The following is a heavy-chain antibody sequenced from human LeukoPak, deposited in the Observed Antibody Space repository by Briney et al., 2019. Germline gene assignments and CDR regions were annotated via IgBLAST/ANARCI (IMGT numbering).Heavy chain of an antibody. CDR1: GGSLSGYY. Sequence: PSETLSLTCAVYGGSLSGYYWSWIRQPPGKGLEWIGEINHSGSTNYNPSLKSRVTISVDTSKNQFSLKLSSVTAADTAVYYCARGNYYDSSGYYSPLWYWGQGTMVTVSS. D-gene: IGHD3-22*01. CDR2: INHSGST. V-gene: IGHV4-34*01. CDR3: ARGNYYDSSGYYSPLWY. J-gene: IGHJ4*02.